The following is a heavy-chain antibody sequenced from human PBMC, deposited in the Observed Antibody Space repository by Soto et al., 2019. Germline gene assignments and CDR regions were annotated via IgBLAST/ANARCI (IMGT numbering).Heavy chain of an antibody. CDR2: IIPIFGTS. CDR1: GGTFSSYA. J-gene: IGHJ3*02. D-gene: IGHD1-1*01. CDR3: ARGGTWNDKYAFDI. V-gene: IGHV1-69*06. Sequence: GASVKVSCKASGGTFSSYAISWVRQAPGQGLEWMGGIIPIFGTSNYAQKFQGRVTITADKSTSTAYMELSSLRSEDTAVYYCARGGTWNDKYAFDIWGQGTMVTVSS.